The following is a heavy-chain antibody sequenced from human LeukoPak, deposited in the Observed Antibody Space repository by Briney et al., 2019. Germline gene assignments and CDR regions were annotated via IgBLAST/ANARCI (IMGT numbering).Heavy chain of an antibody. CDR1: GTSFSGYF. D-gene: IGHD3-3*01. CDR2: IHYSGST. J-gene: IGHJ4*02. V-gene: IGHV4-34*01. Sequence: SETLSLTCGVYGTSFSGYFWGWIRQSPGKGLEWIGYIHYSGSTNYNPSLKSRVTISVDTSKNQFSLKLSSVTTADTAVYYCARAGLRITIFGVVHRTYFDYWGQGTLVTVSS. CDR3: ARAGLRITIFGVVHRTYFDY.